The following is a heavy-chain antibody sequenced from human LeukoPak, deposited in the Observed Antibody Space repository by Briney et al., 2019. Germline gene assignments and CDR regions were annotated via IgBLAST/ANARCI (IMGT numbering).Heavy chain of an antibody. CDR3: ARDHGYCSSTSCYTHFDY. CDR2: ISASSSTI. V-gene: IGHV3-48*01. D-gene: IGHD2-2*02. Sequence: GFLRLSCVASGFSFSSYAMSWVRQAPGKGLEWVSTISASSSTIYYADSVKGRFTISRDNAKNSLYLQMNSLRAEDTAVYYCARDHGYCSSTSCYTHFDYWGQGTLVTVSS. J-gene: IGHJ4*02. CDR1: GFSFSSYA.